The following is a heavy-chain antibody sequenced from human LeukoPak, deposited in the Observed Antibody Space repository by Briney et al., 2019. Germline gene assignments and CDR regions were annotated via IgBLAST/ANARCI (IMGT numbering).Heavy chain of an antibody. V-gene: IGHV4-4*08. CDR3: ARGIVGDTSAAFDI. J-gene: IGHJ3*02. D-gene: IGHD1-26*01. CDR2: IYTSGST. Sequence: SETLSLTCTVSGGSISSYYWSWIRQPPGKGLEWIGRIYTSGSTNYNPSLKSRVTISVDTSKNQFSLKLSSVTAADTAVYYCARGIVGDTSAAFDIWGQGTMVTVSS. CDR1: GGSISSYY.